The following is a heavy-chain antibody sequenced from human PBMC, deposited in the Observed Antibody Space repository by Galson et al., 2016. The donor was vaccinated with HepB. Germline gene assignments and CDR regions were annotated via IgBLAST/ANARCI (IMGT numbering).Heavy chain of an antibody. J-gene: IGHJ5*02. Sequence: TLSLTCSVSGDSISSGRFFWGWVRQDPGKGLEWIGFIAYNGDTHYNPTVSRRVTISRDTSKNQFSLRLGSVTAADTAIYYCARQYSRLFDPWGQGTLVIVSS. CDR3: ARQYSRLFDP. D-gene: IGHD3-22*01. CDR2: IAYNGDT. V-gene: IGHV4-31*03. CDR1: GDSISSGRFF.